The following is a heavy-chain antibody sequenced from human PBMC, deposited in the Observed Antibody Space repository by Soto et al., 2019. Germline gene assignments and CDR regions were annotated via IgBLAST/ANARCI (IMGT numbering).Heavy chain of an antibody. CDR1: GGSISSYY. CDR3: ARDPGSLYYNYGMDV. V-gene: IGHV4-59*01. CDR2: IYYSGST. J-gene: IGHJ6*02. Sequence: PSETLSLTCTVSGGSISSYYWSWIRQPPGKGLEWIGYIYYSGSTNYNPSLKSRVTISVDTSKSQFSLKLSSVTAADTAVYYCARDPGSLYYNYGMDVWGQGTTVTSP.